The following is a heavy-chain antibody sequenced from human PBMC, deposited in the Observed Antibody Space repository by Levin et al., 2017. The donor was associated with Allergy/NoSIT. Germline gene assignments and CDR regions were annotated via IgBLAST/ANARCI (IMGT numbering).Heavy chain of an antibody. J-gene: IGHJ4*02. Sequence: GGSLRLSCVGSGFAFGRYTFHWLRQAPGKGLEWVSLMSSDGSHSYYADSVKGRFIVSRDNSNNTLYLEMSSLTAEDTAVYYCARDKNLLLLVYGIGFFDFWGQGTLVTVSS. D-gene: IGHD2/OR15-2a*01. CDR3: ARDKNLLLLVYGIGFFDF. CDR2: MSSDGSHS. V-gene: IGHV3-30*04. CDR1: GFAFGRYT.